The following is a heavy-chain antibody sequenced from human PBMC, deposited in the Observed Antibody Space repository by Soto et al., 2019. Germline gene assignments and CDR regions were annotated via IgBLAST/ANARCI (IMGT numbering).Heavy chain of an antibody. Sequence: EVQLLESGGGLVLPGGSLRLSCAGSGFTPTTTPLSWVRQPPGKGLEWVTTISGTASRTYYVDSVKGRFFISRDNSKNTVTLQMNYLTLDDTAVYYCATSFRYFDNWGQGTRVTVSS. CDR1: GFTPTTTP. J-gene: IGHJ4*02. CDR3: ATSFRYFDN. D-gene: IGHD3-9*01. CDR2: ISGTASRT. V-gene: IGHV3-23*01.